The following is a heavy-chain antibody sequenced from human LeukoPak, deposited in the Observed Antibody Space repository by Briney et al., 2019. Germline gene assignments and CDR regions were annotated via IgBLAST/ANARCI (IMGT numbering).Heavy chain of an antibody. J-gene: IGHJ4*02. D-gene: IGHD1-26*01. CDR2: MNPNSGNT. CDR3: ASEQRATYQGFDY. V-gene: IGHV1-8*03. CDR1: RYTFTSYD. Sequence: ASVKVSCKASRYTFTSYDINWVRQATGQGLEWMGWMNPNSGNTGYAQKFQGRVTITRNTSISTAYMELSSLRSEDTAVYYCASEQRATYQGFDYWGQGTLVTVSS.